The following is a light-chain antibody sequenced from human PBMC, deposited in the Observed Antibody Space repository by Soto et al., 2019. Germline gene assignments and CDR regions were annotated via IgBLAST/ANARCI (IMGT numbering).Light chain of an antibody. V-gene: IGKV1-8*01. J-gene: IGKJ1*01. Sequence: AVQLTQSPSSLSASIGDRVIITCRATQAIIRYLAWYQQKPGAAPKLLIYAATTLQSGVPSRFSGAASGTEFTLTISCLQSEDFATYYCQQYYSYPRTFGQGTKVDIK. CDR1: QAIIRY. CDR3: QQYYSYPRT. CDR2: AAT.